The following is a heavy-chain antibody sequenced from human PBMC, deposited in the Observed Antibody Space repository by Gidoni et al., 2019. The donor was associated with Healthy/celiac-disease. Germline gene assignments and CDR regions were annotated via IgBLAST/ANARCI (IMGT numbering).Heavy chain of an antibody. CDR1: GGSISSSSYY. CDR2: IYYSGRT. CDR3: ARDSGHYGMDV. Sequence: QLQLQESGPGLVKPSETLSLTCTVSGGSISSSSYYWGWIRQPPGKGLEWIGSIYYSGRTYYNPSLNRRVTISVDTSKTQFSLKLSSVTAADTAVYYCARDSGHYGMDVWGQGTTVTVSS. D-gene: IGHD3-10*01. V-gene: IGHV4-39*02. J-gene: IGHJ6*02.